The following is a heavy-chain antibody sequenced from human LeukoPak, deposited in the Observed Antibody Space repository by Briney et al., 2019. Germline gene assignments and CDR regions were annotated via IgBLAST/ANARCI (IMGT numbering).Heavy chain of an antibody. CDR1: GFTFSSYW. J-gene: IGHJ6*02. CDR3: ARVPLGWLRDYYYYGMDV. D-gene: IGHD3-3*01. Sequence: GGSLRLSCAASGFTFSSYWMSWVRQAPGKGLEWVANIKQDGSEKYYVDSVKGRFTISRDNAKNSLYLQMNSLRAEDTAVYYCARVPLGWLRDYYYYGMDVWGQGTTVTVSS. CDR2: IKQDGSEK. V-gene: IGHV3-7*01.